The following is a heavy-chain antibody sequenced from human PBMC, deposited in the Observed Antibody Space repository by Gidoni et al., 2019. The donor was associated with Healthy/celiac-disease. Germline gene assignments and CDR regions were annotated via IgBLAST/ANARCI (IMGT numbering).Heavy chain of an antibody. V-gene: IGHV1-69*09. J-gene: IGHJ4*02. CDR3: ARVGYCSGGSCPNYFDY. CDR1: GGTFSSYA. CDR2: IIPILGIA. D-gene: IGHD2-15*01. Sequence: QVQLVQSGAEVKKPGSSVKVSCKASGGTFSSYAISWVRQAPGQGLEWMGRIIPILGIANYAQKFQGRVTITADKSTSTAYMELSSLRSEDTAVYYCARVGYCSGGSCPNYFDYWGQGTLVTVSS.